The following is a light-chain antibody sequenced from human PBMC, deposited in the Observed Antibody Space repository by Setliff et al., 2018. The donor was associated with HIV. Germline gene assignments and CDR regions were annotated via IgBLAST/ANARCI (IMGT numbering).Light chain of an antibody. J-gene: IGLJ1*01. Sequence: QSVLTQPPSVSGAPGQRVTISCTGSSSNIGAGYDVHWYQQLPGTAPKILIYGTSNRPSGVPDRFSGSKSGTSASLAITGLQAEDEADYYCQSYDSSLSGSDVFGTGTKVTVL. V-gene: IGLV1-40*01. CDR1: SSNIGAGYD. CDR2: GTS. CDR3: QSYDSSLSGSDV.